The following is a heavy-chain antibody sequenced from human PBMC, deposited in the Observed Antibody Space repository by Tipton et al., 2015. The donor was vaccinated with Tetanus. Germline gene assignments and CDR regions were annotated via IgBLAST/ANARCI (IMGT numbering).Heavy chain of an antibody. CDR3: ARENGGYDYYYYYGMDV. D-gene: IGHD5-12*01. CDR1: GFTFSRNP. CDR2: ISGGGGST. J-gene: IGHJ6*02. V-gene: IGHV3-23*01. Sequence: SLRLSCAAPGFTFSRNPMTWVRQAPGKGLEWVSGISGGGGSTYYADSVKGRFTISRDNAKNSLYLQMNSLRAEDTAVYYCARENGGYDYYYYYGMDVWGQGTTVTVSS.